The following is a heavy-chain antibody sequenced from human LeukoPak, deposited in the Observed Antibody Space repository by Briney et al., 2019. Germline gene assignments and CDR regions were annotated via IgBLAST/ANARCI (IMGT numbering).Heavy chain of an antibody. CDR3: ARPVEMSAYFQF. J-gene: IGHJ1*01. CDR2: IYYTGST. CDR1: GASIRSSSYF. Sequence: SETLSLTCTVSGASIRSSSYFWAWIRQSPGKGLEWIGSIYYTGSTHNNPSLKSRVTLSVDPSKNQFSLRLSSVTAADTAVYFCARPVEMSAYFQFRGQGTLVSVSS. D-gene: IGHD5-24*01. V-gene: IGHV4-39*01.